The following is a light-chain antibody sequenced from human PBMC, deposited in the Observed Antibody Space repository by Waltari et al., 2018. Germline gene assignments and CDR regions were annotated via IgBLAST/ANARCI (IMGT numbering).Light chain of an antibody. Sequence: RASPRLSKKDFAGYQQNPGQSHSLLIYGASGRPARNPDRYSGNVSGTDFTLTISRLEAGNFAVYYSQQYGSSVMCTFGQGTKVEIK. J-gene: IGKJ2*02. V-gene: IGKV3-20*01. CDR2: GAS. CDR1: PRLSKKD. CDR3: QQYGSSVMCT.